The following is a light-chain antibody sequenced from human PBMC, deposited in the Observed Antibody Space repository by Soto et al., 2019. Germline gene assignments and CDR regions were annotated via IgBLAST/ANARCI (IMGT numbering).Light chain of an antibody. J-gene: IGKJ1*01. V-gene: IGKV3-11*01. CDR3: HQRQSWPRT. Sequence: EFVLKQSPGTLSLSPEERATLSCRASQTVNSRLAWYQHKPGQAPRLLIYHTSNRATGIPARFSGSGSGTDFTLTISSLEPEDFAVYYCHQRQSWPRTVGQGTKVDIK. CDR1: QTVNSR. CDR2: HTS.